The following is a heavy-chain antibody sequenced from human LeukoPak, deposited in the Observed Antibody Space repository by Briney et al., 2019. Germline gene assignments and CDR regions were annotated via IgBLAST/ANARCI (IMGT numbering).Heavy chain of an antibody. CDR2: IKADGGEK. J-gene: IGHJ4*02. Sequence: GGSLRLSCAASGFTFSTYWMNWFRQTPGKGLEWVAKIKADGGEKDHVASVKGRFTISRDNAKNSLYLQMNSLRAEDTAVYYCARDQTPFVWGQGTLVTVSS. V-gene: IGHV3-7*01. CDR1: GFTFSTYW. CDR3: ARDQTPFV.